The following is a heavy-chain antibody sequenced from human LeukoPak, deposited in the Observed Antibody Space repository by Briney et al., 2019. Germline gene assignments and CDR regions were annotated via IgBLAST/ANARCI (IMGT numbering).Heavy chain of an antibody. CDR1: GGSFSGYY. CDR2: INHSGST. J-gene: IGHJ2*01. Sequence: SETLSLTCAVYGGSFSGYYWSWIRQPPGKGLEWIGEINHSGSTNYNPSLKSRVTISVDTSKNQFSLKLSSVTAADTAVYYCARVSRGAVAGTTPRYFDLWGRGTLVTVSS. V-gene: IGHV4-34*01. D-gene: IGHD6-19*01. CDR3: ARVSRGAVAGTTPRYFDL.